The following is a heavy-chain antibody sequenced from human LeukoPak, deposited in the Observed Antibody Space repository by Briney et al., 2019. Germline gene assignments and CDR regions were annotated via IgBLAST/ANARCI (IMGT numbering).Heavy chain of an antibody. CDR1: GFTFSSYA. V-gene: IGHV3-23*01. CDR2: MSGAGGRI. J-gene: IGHJ4*02. CDR3: AKDYKVPAAVDY. D-gene: IGHD2-2*01. Sequence: GGSLRLSCAASGFTFSSYAMHWVRQAPGKRLEWVSIMSGAGGRIEYADSVNGRFTISRDNSKNTLYLQMNSLRAEDTAVYYCAKDYKVPAAVDYWGQGTLVTVSS.